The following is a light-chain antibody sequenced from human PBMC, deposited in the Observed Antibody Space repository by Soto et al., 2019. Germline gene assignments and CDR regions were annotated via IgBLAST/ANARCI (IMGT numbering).Light chain of an antibody. CDR3: QQVNSFPYT. Sequence: DLQMTQSPSSVSASVGDRVTITCRASQAINNWLAWYQQKPGKAPKLLIYAVSSLQSGVSSRFSGSGSGTDFTLTITNVQPEDFAIYYCQQVNSFPYTFGQGTNLDIK. CDR2: AVS. J-gene: IGKJ2*01. CDR1: QAINNW. V-gene: IGKV1-12*01.